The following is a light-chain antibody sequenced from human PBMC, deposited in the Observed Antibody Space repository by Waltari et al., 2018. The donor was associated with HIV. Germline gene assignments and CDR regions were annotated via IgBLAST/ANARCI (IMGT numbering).Light chain of an antibody. CDR3: QQYYSTPIT. V-gene: IGKV4-1*01. Sequence: DIVMTQSPDSLAVSLGERPTINCKSSQSVLYSSNNKNYLAWYQQKPGKPPKLLIYWASTRESGVPDRFSGSGSGTDFTLTISSLQAEDVAVYYCQQYYSTPITFGQGTRLEIK. CDR2: WAS. CDR1: QSVLYSSNNKNY. J-gene: IGKJ5*01.